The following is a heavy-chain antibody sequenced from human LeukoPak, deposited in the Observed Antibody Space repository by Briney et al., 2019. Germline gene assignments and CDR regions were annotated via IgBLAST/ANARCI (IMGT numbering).Heavy chain of an antibody. Sequence: SETLSLTCTVSGDSISSSSYYWGWIRQPPGKGLEWIGSTYYSGSTYYNPSLKSRVTISIDTSKNQFSLKLNSVTAADTAVYYCARQQLVYDYWGQGTLVTVSS. CDR1: GDSISSSSYY. D-gene: IGHD6-6*01. CDR2: TYYSGST. J-gene: IGHJ4*02. V-gene: IGHV4-39*01. CDR3: ARQQLVYDY.